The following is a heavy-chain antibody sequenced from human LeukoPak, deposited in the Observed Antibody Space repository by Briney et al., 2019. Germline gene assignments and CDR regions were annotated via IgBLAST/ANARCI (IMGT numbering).Heavy chain of an antibody. CDR1: GYTFTSYG. J-gene: IGHJ4*02. CDR3: ARGTRGYYFLFRF. CDR2: MNPNSGNT. Sequence: ASVKVSCKASGYTFTSYGISWVRQATGQGLEWMGWMNPNSGNTGYAQKFQGRVTMTRNTSISTAYMELSSLRSEDTAVYYCARGTRGYYFLFRFWGQGTLVTVSS. V-gene: IGHV1-8*02. D-gene: IGHD3-22*01.